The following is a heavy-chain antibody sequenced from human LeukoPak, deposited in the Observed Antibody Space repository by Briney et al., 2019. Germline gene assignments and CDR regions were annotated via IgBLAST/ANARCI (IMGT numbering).Heavy chain of an antibody. CDR1: AGSISSSNW. CDR2: IYHSGST. D-gene: IGHD4-17*01. J-gene: IGHJ6*03. CDR3: ARSLDYGDYIPHMDV. Sequence: KPSETLSLTCTVSAGSISSSNWWSWVRQTPGKGLEWIGEIYHSGSTNYNPSLKSRVTISVDKSNNQFSLKLSSVTAADTAMYYCARSLDYGDYIPHMDVWGKGTTVTVSS. V-gene: IGHV4-4*02.